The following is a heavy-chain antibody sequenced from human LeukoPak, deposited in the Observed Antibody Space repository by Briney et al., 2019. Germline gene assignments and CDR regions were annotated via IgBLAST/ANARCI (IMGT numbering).Heavy chain of an antibody. CDR3: ARKYYGSGSYMGPIDY. J-gene: IGHJ4*02. V-gene: IGHV1-2*02. CDR2: INPNSGGT. D-gene: IGHD3-10*01. Sequence: GASVKVSSKASGYTFTVYYMHWVRQAPGQGLEWMGWINPNSGGTNYAQKFQGRVTMTRDTSISTAYMELSRLRSDDTAVYYCARKYYGSGSYMGPIDYWGQGTLVTVSS. CDR1: GYTFTVYY.